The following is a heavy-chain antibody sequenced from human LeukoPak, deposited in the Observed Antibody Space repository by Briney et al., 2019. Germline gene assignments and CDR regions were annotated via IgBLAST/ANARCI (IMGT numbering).Heavy chain of an antibody. CDR1: GLTFRSYW. Sequence: GGSLRLSCTFSGLTFRSYWMNWVRQAPGKGLEWVANINPGGNEIRSVDSVKGRSIISRDNAKNSLDLQMSSLRVEDTAVYYCMCWGTDNHWGQGILVTVPS. D-gene: IGHD7-27*01. CDR2: INPGGNEI. J-gene: IGHJ4*02. V-gene: IGHV3-7*01. CDR3: MCWGTDNH.